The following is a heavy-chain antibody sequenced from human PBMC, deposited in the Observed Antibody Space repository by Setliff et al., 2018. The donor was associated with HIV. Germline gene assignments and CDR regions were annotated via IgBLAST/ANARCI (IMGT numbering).Heavy chain of an antibody. Sequence: PGGSLRLSCAASGFTFSSFAMNWVRQAPGKGLEWVAGMSGTDNTTFYADSVKGRFSVSRDNSKKTLYLQMNGLRVEDAAVYYCVKGAPDYDTNPFYYYFYMHVWGKGTTVTVSS. V-gene: IGHV3-23*01. CDR2: MSGTDNTT. D-gene: IGHD4-17*01. CDR3: VKGAPDYDTNPFYYYFYMHV. CDR1: GFTFSSFA. J-gene: IGHJ6*03.